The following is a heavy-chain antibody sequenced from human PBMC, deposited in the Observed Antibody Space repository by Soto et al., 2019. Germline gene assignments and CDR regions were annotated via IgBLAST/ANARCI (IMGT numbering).Heavy chain of an antibody. Sequence: ASVNVSCKSSGYTFTGYYMHWVRQAPGQGLECMGWINPNSGGTNYAQKFQGWVTMTRDTSISTAYMELSRLRSDDTAVYYCARGGEDCSSTSCPGFYYYYGMDVWGQGTTVTVSS. V-gene: IGHV1-2*04. CDR2: INPNSGGT. CDR3: ARGGEDCSSTSCPGFYYYYGMDV. CDR1: GYTFTGYY. D-gene: IGHD2-2*01. J-gene: IGHJ6*02.